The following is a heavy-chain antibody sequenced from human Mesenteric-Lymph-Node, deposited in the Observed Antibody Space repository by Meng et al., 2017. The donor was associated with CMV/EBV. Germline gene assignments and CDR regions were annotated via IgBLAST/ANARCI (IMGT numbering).Heavy chain of an antibody. Sequence: GSLRLSCTASGFTFSSNAIHWVRQAPGKGLEWVAVISYDGGNTYYTDSVKGRFTISRDNSKNTLFLQMNSLRVEDTAVYFCARDKDIAAGGRGGYFDYWGQGTLVTVSS. J-gene: IGHJ4*02. D-gene: IGHD6-13*01. CDR1: GFTFSSNA. CDR3: ARDKDIAAGGRGGYFDY. CDR2: ISYDGGNT. V-gene: IGHV3-30-3*01.